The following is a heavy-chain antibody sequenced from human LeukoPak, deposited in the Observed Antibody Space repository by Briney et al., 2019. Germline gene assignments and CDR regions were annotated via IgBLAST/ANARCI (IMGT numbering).Heavy chain of an antibody. J-gene: IGHJ5*02. CDR1: GGFISSGGYY. CDR2: IYTGGST. V-gene: IGHV4-61*02. D-gene: IGHD4-11*01. CDR3: ARTSTVTTAFDI. Sequence: SETLSLTCSASGGFISSGGYYWRWLRQPPGKGLEWIARIYTGGSTNDNPSLKSRVTMSVDTSKNQFSLKLTSVTAADTAVYYCARTSTVTTAFDIWGQGTLVTVSS.